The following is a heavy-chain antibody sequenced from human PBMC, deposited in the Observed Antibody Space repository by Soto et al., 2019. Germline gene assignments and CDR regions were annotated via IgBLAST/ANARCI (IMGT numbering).Heavy chain of an antibody. D-gene: IGHD2-15*01. CDR2: INSDGSST. V-gene: IGHV3-74*01. CDR1: GFTFSSYW. Sequence: EVQLVESGGGLVQPGGSLRLSCAASGFTFSSYWMHWVRQAPGKGLVWVSRINSDGSSTSYADSVKGRFTISRDNAKNMLYLQMNSLKAEHTAVYYCVRTNVVVVDDNRKDYWRQGTMVTVSS. CDR3: VRTNVVVVDDNRKDY. J-gene: IGHJ4*02.